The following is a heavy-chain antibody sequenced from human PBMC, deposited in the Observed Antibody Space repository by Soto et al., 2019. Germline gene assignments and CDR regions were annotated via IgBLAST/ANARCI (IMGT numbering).Heavy chain of an antibody. CDR3: AREGCSGGSCYYYFDY. CDR2: IIPIFGTA. D-gene: IGHD2-15*01. V-gene: IGHV1-69*13. Sequence: VKVSCKASGGTFSSYAISWVRQAPGQGLEWMGGIIPIFGTANYAQKFQGRVTITADESTSTAYMELSSLRSEDTAVYYCAREGCSGGSCYYYFDYWGQGTLVTVSS. J-gene: IGHJ4*02. CDR1: GGTFSSYA.